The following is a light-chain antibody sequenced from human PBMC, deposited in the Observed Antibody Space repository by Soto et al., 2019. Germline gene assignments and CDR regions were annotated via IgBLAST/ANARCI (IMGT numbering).Light chain of an antibody. V-gene: IGKV3-15*01. CDR1: ESVRRN. Sequence: IDRTQSPATLSGSPGERARLSCRASESVRRNLVWYEQKPGQAPRLLIYGASTRVTGIPARLSGRASGTAFTLTISSLKSEDFAVYYCQQYHNWWTFGQGTKVDIK. CDR3: QQYHNWWT. J-gene: IGKJ1*01. CDR2: GAS.